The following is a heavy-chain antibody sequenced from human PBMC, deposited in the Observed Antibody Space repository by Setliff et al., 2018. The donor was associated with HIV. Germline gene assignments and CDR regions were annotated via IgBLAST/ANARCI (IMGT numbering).Heavy chain of an antibody. Sequence: GASVKVSCKASGYTFINYAMNWVRQAPGQGLEWMGWINTHTGSPTYAQAFTGRFVFSVDTSATTAYLQISSLKADDTAVYYCARALYGDYGGDINWLDPWGQGTLVTVSS. CDR1: GYTFINYA. D-gene: IGHD4-17*01. J-gene: IGHJ5*02. CDR2: INTHTGSP. V-gene: IGHV7-4-1*02. CDR3: ARALYGDYGGDINWLDP.